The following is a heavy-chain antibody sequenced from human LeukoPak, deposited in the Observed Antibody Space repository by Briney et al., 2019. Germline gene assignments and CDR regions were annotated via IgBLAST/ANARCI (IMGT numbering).Heavy chain of an antibody. D-gene: IGHD3-9*01. Sequence: GGSLRLSCAASGFTFSSYWMHWVRQAPGKGLVWVSRINSDGSSASYADSVKGRFTISRDNAKNTLYLQMNSLRAEDTAVYYCARCLRYFDWLFPPDAFDIWGQGTMVTVSS. CDR1: GFTFSSYW. J-gene: IGHJ3*02. CDR2: INSDGSSA. V-gene: IGHV3-74*01. CDR3: ARCLRYFDWLFPPDAFDI.